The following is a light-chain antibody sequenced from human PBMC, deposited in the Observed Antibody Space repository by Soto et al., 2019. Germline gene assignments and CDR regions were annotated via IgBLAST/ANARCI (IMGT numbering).Light chain of an antibody. CDR1: QSVSSSY. CDR2: GAS. V-gene: IGKV3-20*01. Sequence: EIVLTQSPGTLSLSPGGRATLSCRASQSVSSSYLAWYQQKPGQAPRLLIYGASSRATGIPDRFSGSGSGTDFALTISRLEPEDFAVYYCQQYGSSPFTCGPGTKVDI. J-gene: IGKJ3*01. CDR3: QQYGSSPFT.